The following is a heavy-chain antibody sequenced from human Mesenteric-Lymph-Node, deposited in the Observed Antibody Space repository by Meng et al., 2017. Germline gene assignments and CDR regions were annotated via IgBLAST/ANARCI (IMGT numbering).Heavy chain of an antibody. CDR1: GGSVSSGNNY. CDR2: IYYSGRT. D-gene: IGHD2-2*02. J-gene: IGHJ5*02. Sequence: QGQWQDSGPGRVKPSQTPSLTCPVSGGSVSSGNNYWIWIRQPPGKGLEWIGYIYYSGRTYYNPSLESRVTMSVDTSKNQFSLNLNSVTAADTAVYYCARVNGDCFSTTCYKGWFDPWGQGTLVTVSS. CDR3: ARVNGDCFSTTCYKGWFDP. V-gene: IGHV4-30-4*01.